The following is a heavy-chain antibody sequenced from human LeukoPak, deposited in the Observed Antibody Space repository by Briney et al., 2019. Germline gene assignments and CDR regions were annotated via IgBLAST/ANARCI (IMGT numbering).Heavy chain of an antibody. D-gene: IGHD2-21*02. J-gene: IGHJ4*01. CDR1: GFTFSSYT. V-gene: IGHV3-21*01. CDR3: ARDRGAYCGGDCYLGFDY. CDR2: IAGSSGYI. Sequence: GGSLRLSCAASGFTFSSYTMNWVRQAPGKGLEWVSSIAGSSGYISYADSVKGRFTISRDNAKKSLYLQMASLTAEDTAVYYCARDRGAYCGGDCYLGFDYWGRGTLVTVSS.